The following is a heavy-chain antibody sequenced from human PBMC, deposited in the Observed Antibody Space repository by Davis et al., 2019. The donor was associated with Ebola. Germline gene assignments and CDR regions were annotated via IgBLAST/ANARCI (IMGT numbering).Heavy chain of an antibody. CDR3: ARISPIGYYDFWSGPIDY. Sequence: GGSLRLSCAASGFTLSSYWMLWVRQAPGKGLERVANIREDGSDRYYVDSVKGRFTISRDNAKSSLFLQMDSLRVEDTAVYYRARISPIGYYDFWSGPIDYWGQGTLVTVSS. V-gene: IGHV3-7*01. J-gene: IGHJ4*02. D-gene: IGHD3-3*01. CDR1: GFTLSSYW. CDR2: IREDGSDR.